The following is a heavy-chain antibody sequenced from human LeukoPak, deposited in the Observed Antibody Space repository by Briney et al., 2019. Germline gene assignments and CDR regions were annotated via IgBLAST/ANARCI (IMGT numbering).Heavy chain of an antibody. J-gene: IGHJ6*02. CDR1: GYTFTSYG. D-gene: IGHD2-2*01. Sequence: ASVKVSCKASGYTFTSYGISWVRQAPGQGLEWMGWISAHNGNTNYAQKLQGRVTMTTDTSTSTAYMELRSLRSDDTAVYYCASRYCSSTSCYYYYGMDVWGQGTTVTVSS. CDR3: ASRYCSSTSCYYYYGMDV. V-gene: IGHV1-18*01. CDR2: ISAHNGNT.